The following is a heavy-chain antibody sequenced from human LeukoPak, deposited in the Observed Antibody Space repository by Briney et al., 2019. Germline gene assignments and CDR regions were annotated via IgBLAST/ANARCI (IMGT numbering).Heavy chain of an antibody. CDR3: ARMPSYSSSWIDY. CDR2: IIPILGIA. D-gene: IGHD6-13*01. J-gene: IGHJ4*02. Sequence: ASVKVSCKASGYTFTSYAISWVRQAPGQGLEWMGRIIPILGIANYAQKFQGRVTITADKSTSTAYMELSSLRSEDTAVYYCARMPSYSSSWIDYWGQGTLVTVSS. V-gene: IGHV1-69*04. CDR1: GYTFTSYA.